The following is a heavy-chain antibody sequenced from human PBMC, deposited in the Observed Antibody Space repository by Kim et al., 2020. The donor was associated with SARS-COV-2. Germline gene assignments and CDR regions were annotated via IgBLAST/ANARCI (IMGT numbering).Heavy chain of an antibody. Sequence: GGSLRLSCAASGFTFSSYAMHWVRQAPGKGLEWVAVISYDGSNKNYADSAKGRFTISRDNSKNTLYLQMNSLRAEDTAVYYCARDMSLPPRSSGWTYYYYGMDVWGQETTVTVPS. CDR3: ARDMSLPPRSSGWTYYYYGMDV. V-gene: IGHV3-30*04. J-gene: IGHJ6*02. CDR1: GFTFSSYA. CDR2: ISYDGSNK. D-gene: IGHD6-19*01.